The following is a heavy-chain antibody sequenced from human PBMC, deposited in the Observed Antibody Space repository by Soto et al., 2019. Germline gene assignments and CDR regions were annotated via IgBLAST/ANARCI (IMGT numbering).Heavy chain of an antibody. V-gene: IGHV4-59*01. J-gene: IGHJ4*02. D-gene: IGHD2-15*01. CDR2: IYYSGST. CDR3: ARAGAATLSDY. Sequence: QVQLQESGPGLVKASETLSLTCTVSGGSISNYYCSWIRQPPGKGLEWIGYIYYSGSTNYNPSLKSRVTISVDTSKNQFSLHLSSVTAADTAVYYCARAGAATLSDYWGQGTLVTVSS. CDR1: GGSISNYY.